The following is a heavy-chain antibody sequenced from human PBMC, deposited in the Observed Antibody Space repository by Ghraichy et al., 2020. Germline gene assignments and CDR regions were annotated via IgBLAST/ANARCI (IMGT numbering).Heavy chain of an antibody. Sequence: GGSLRLSCAASGFTFSSHWIHWVRQPPGKGLEWVANIRQDGSEMYYVDSVKGRFTISRDNAKNSLFLQMNSLRAEDTAVYYCATFSSGWWGQGTLVTVSS. V-gene: IGHV3-7*01. CDR1: GFTFSSHW. J-gene: IGHJ4*02. CDR3: ATFSSGW. CDR2: IRQDGSEM. D-gene: IGHD6-19*01.